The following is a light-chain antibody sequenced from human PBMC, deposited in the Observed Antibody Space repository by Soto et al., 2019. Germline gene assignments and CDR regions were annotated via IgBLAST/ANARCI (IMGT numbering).Light chain of an antibody. J-gene: IGKJ4*01. Sequence: IQLTQSPSSLSASVGDRVTITCRASQGISSYLAWYQQKPGKAPKLLIYAASTLQSGVPSRFSVSGSGTEFTLTISSLQSEDFAVYYCQQYNNWPLTFGGGTKVDIK. CDR1: QGISSY. CDR2: AAS. V-gene: IGKV1-9*01. CDR3: QQYNNWPLT.